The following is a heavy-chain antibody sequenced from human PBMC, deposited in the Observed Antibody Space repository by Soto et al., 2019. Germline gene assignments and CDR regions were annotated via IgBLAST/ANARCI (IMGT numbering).Heavy chain of an antibody. CDR3: AREGPFESSVGATTNWFDP. CDR2: ISYDGSNK. CDR1: GFTFSTYA. V-gene: IGHV3-30-3*01. J-gene: IGHJ5*02. D-gene: IGHD1-26*01. Sequence: GGSLRLSCAASGFTFSTYAMSWVRQAPGKGLEWVAVISYDGSNKYYADSVKGRFTISRDNSKNTLYLQMNSLRAEDTAVYYCAREGPFESSVGATTNWFDPWGQGTLVTVSS.